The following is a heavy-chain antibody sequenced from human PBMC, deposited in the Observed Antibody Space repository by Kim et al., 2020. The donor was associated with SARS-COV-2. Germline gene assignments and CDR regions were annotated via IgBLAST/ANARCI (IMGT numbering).Heavy chain of an antibody. Sequence: KRQGRVTMTTDTSTSTAYMELRSLRSDDTAVYYCARDFNKGGSSWYWFDPWGQGTLVTVSS. CDR3: ARDFNKGGSSWYWFDP. D-gene: IGHD6-13*01. V-gene: IGHV1-18*01. J-gene: IGHJ5*02.